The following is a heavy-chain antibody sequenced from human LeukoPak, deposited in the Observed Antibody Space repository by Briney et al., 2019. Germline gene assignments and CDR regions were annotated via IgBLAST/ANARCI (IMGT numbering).Heavy chain of an antibody. CDR3: AREGKITMVRGVIRYYYMDV. V-gene: IGHV4-4*02. D-gene: IGHD3-10*01. CDR1: GGSISSSNW. CDR2: IFTSGST. J-gene: IGHJ6*03. Sequence: SETLSLTCAVSGGSISSSNWWSWVRQPPGKGLEWIGRIFTSGSTKYNPSLKSRVTISVDTSKNQFSLKLSSVTAADTAVYYCAREGKITMVRGVIRYYYMDVWGKGTTVTISS.